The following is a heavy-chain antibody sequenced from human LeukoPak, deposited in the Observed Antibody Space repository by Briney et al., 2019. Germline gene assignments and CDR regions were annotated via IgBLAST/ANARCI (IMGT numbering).Heavy chain of an antibody. V-gene: IGHV4-59*08. CDR3: AKYGKSGWSIDN. Sequence: PSETLSLTCTVSVGSIGGDYWTWIRQPPGKGLQYIGYIYHTGATNYNPSLKSRVTMSVDTSKNQFSLKLNSVTAADTAVYFCAKYGKSGWSIDNWGQGTLVTVSS. CDR2: IYHTGAT. CDR1: VGSIGGDY. J-gene: IGHJ4*02. D-gene: IGHD6-19*01.